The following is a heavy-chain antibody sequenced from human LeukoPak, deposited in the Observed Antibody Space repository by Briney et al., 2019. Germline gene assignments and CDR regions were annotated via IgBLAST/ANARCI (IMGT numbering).Heavy chain of an antibody. Sequence: ASVKVSCKASGYTFTSYYMHWVRQAPGQGLEWMGIINPSSGTTSYAQKFQGRVTMTRDTSTSTVYMELGSLRSEDTAIYYCARRYYVSGTYFLDYWGQGTLVTVSS. J-gene: IGHJ4*02. CDR2: INPSSGTT. CDR1: GYTFTSYY. CDR3: ARRYYVSGTYFLDY. D-gene: IGHD3-10*01. V-gene: IGHV1-46*01.